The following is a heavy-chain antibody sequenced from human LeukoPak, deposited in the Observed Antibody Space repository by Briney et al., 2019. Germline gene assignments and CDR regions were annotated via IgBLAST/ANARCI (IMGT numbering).Heavy chain of an antibody. D-gene: IGHD5-24*01. J-gene: IGHJ4*02. CDR1: GFTFSSYA. CDR2: ISGSGGST. V-gene: IGHV3-23*01. Sequence: GGSLRLSCAASGFTFSSYAMSWVRQAPGKGLEWVSAISGSGGSTYYADSVKGRFTISRDNSKNTLYLRMNSLRAEDTAVYYCAKVGLGDGYPMDFDYWGQGTLVTVSS. CDR3: AKVGLGDGYPMDFDY.